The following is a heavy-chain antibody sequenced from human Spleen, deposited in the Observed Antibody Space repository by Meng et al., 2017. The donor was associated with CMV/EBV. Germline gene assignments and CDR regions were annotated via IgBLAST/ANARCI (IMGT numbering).Heavy chain of an antibody. D-gene: IGHD7-27*01. J-gene: IGHJ4*02. CDR3: AKDHWGSLQPHFDY. Sequence: LSLTCAASGFTFSSYSMNWVRQAPGKGLEWVSSISSSSSYIYYADSVKGRFTISRDNAKNSLYLQMNSLRAEDTAVYYCAKDHWGSLQPHFDYWGQGTLVTVSS. CDR2: ISSSSSYI. CDR1: GFTFSSYS. V-gene: IGHV3-21*01.